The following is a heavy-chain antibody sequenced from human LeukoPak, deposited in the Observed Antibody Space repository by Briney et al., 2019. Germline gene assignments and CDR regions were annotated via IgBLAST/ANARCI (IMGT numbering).Heavy chain of an antibody. V-gene: IGHV3-23*01. J-gene: IGHJ3*02. CDR1: GFTFSSHG. CDR2: ISRSGSTT. Sequence: GGSLRLSCAASGFTFSSHGMNWVRQAPGKGLEWVSAISRSGSTTFSADSVKGRFTISRDNSKNTLYLQMSSLRVDDTALYYCARESPLFRALDIWGQGTLVTVSS. CDR3: ARESPLFRALDI. D-gene: IGHD3-3*01.